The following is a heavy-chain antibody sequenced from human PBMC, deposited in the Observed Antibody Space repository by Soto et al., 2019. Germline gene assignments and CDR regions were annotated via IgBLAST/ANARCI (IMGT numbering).Heavy chain of an antibody. CDR2: IWYDGSNK. Sequence: QVQLVESGGGVVQPGRSLRLSCAASGFTFSSYGMHWVRQAPGKGLEWVAVIWYDGSNKYYADSVKGRFTISRDNSKNXXYLQRNSLRAEDTAVYYCARPLAVAAIGVYYGMDVWGQGTTVTVSS. CDR1: GFTFSSYG. D-gene: IGHD6-19*01. J-gene: IGHJ6*02. V-gene: IGHV3-33*01. CDR3: ARPLAVAAIGVYYGMDV.